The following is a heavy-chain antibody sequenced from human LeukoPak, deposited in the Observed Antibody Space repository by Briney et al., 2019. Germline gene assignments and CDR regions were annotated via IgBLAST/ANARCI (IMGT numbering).Heavy chain of an antibody. CDR2: INHSGST. CDR1: GGSFSGYY. CDR3: AARYCSSTSCPFDY. Sequence: SETLSLTCAVYGGSFSGYYWSWIRQPPGKGLEWSGEINHSGSTNYNPSLKSRVTISVDTSKNQFSLKLSSVTAADTAVYYCAARYCSSTSCPFDYWSQGTLVTVSS. V-gene: IGHV4-34*01. J-gene: IGHJ4*02. D-gene: IGHD2-2*01.